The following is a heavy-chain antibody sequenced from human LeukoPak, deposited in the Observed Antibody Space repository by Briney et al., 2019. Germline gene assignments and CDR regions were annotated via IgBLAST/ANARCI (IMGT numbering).Heavy chain of an antibody. CDR2: ISGSGGTT. V-gene: IGHV3-23*01. J-gene: IGHJ4*02. Sequence: GGSLRLSCVVSGFTFSGNGMSWVRQAPGKGLEWVSAISGSGGTTAYADSVKGRFTISRDNSKNTLYLQMNSLRAEDTAVYYCARAPPCSGGSCYSGYFDCWGQGTLVTVSS. D-gene: IGHD2-15*01. CDR1: GFTFSGNG. CDR3: ARAPPCSGGSCYSGYFDC.